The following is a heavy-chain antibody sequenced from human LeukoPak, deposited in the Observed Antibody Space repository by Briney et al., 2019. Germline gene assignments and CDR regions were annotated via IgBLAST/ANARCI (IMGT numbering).Heavy chain of an antibody. Sequence: ASVKVSCKASGYTFTSYDINWVRQATGQGLEWMGWMNPNSGNTGYAQKFQGRVTITRNTSISTVYMELSSLRSEDTAVYYCARARRITMIVVANNWFDPWGQGTLVTVSS. V-gene: IGHV1-8*03. CDR2: MNPNSGNT. CDR3: ARARRITMIVVANNWFDP. J-gene: IGHJ5*02. CDR1: GYTFTSYD. D-gene: IGHD3-22*01.